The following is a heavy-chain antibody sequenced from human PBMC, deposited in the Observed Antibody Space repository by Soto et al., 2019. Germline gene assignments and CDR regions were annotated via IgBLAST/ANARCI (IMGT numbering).Heavy chain of an antibody. V-gene: IGHV4-39*01. CDR1: GGSISSSSYY. J-gene: IGHJ6*02. Sequence: TSETLSLTCTVSGGSISSSSYYWGWIRQPPGKGLEWIGSIYYSGSTYYNPSLKSRVTISVDTSKNQFSLKLSSVTAADTAVYYCVRQYYDFWSGYYSYYYYGMDVWGQGTTVTVSS. CDR2: IYYSGST. CDR3: VRQYYDFWSGYYSYYYYGMDV. D-gene: IGHD3-3*01.